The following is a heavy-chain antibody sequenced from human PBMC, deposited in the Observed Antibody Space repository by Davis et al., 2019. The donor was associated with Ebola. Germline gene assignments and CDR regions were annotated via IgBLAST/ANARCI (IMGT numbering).Heavy chain of an antibody. CDR3: ARVGAAAKEL. V-gene: IGHV1-18*01. CDR2: ISAYNGNT. J-gene: IGHJ4*02. CDR1: GGTFNNYA. D-gene: IGHD2-15*01. Sequence: ASVKVSCKASGGTFNNYAFTWVRRAPGRGLEWLGWISAYNGNTNYAQSFQGRVTLTTDTSTSTASMELKFLRSDDTALYYCARVGAAAKELWGQGTLVTVSS.